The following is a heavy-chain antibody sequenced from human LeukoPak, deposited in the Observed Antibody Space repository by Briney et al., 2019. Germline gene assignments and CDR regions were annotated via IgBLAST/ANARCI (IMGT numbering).Heavy chain of an antibody. Sequence: SETLSLTCTVSGGSISSCYWSWIRQPPGKGLEWIGYIYYSGSTNYNPSLKSRVTISVDTSKNQFSLKLCSVTAADTAVYYCARDKMITFGGVIAHDAFDIWGQGTMVTVSS. V-gene: IGHV4-59*01. CDR1: GGSISSCY. J-gene: IGHJ3*02. CDR3: ARDKMITFGGVIAHDAFDI. D-gene: IGHD3-16*02. CDR2: IYYSGST.